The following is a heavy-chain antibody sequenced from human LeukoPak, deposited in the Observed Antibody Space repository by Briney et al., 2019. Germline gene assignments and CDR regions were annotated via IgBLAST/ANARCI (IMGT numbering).Heavy chain of an antibody. J-gene: IGHJ5*02. CDR2: IFHTGSS. Sequence: SETLSLTCTVSDYSISSGYFWTWIRQPPGKGLEWIGSIFHTGSSYYNPSLTSPVAISVDTSKNQFSLELSSVTAADTAVYYCARDLGLTISDNWFDPWGQGTLVTVSS. CDR1: DYSISSGYF. V-gene: IGHV4-38-2*02. CDR3: ARDLGLTISDNWFDP. D-gene: IGHD3-3*01.